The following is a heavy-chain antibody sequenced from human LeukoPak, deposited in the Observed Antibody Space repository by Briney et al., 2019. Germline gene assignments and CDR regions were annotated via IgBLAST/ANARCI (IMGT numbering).Heavy chain of an antibody. D-gene: IGHD4-23*01. V-gene: IGHV1-46*01. J-gene: IGHJ3*01. CDR2: INPNGDRT. CDR3: ARDLSTRVTPISYAFDV. CDR1: ENTFTNYY. Sequence: EASVTVSCKASENTFTNYYMHWVRQAPGQGLEWLGLINPNGDRTAYAPSFQGRVTMTRDTSTTTVYLELSSLRSEDATVYYCARDLSTRVTPISYAFDVWGQGTLVTVSS.